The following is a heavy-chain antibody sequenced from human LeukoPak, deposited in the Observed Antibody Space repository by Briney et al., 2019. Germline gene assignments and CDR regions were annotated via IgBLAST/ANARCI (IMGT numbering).Heavy chain of an antibody. CDR1: GGSINSSSYY. Sequence: SETLSLTCTVSGGSINSSSYYWGWIRQTPGKGLEWLGSIYFSGYIYQSPSQKSRFTISVDGSKNQFSLKLSSVTPADTALYYCARSIFSGSYSFDLWGQGTLVTVPS. CDR2: IYFSGYI. V-gene: IGHV4-39*07. CDR3: ARSIFSGSYSFDL. J-gene: IGHJ4*02. D-gene: IGHD3-3*01.